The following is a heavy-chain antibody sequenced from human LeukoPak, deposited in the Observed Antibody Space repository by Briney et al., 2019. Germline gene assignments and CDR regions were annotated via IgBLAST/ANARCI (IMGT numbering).Heavy chain of an antibody. CDR3: ARNVLRYVDWPTRDYWYFDV. J-gene: IGHJ2*01. D-gene: IGHD3-9*01. CDR2: VFHSGKA. Sequence: SQTLSLTCSLSGGSITSSDYSWSWIRQPSGKGLEWVGYVFHSGKAYYNPSLKSRVSISIDRSKTQFTLTLNSVTVADTAVYFCARNVLRYVDWPTRDYWYFDVWGRGALVTVS. V-gene: IGHV4-30-2*01. CDR1: GGSITSSDYS.